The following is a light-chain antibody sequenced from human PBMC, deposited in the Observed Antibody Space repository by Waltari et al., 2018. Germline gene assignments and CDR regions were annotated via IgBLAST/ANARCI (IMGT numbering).Light chain of an antibody. CDR3: TAHGPGSATI. J-gene: IGLJ1*01. CDR2: NVS. V-gene: IGLV2-14*03. CDR1: SSDIGAFKY. Sequence: QSAVTQPVSVSGSPGQSITLSCAGSSSDIGAFKYVSWYQQHPGDAPKVLIYNVSERPSGVSTRFSGSKSGNTASLTISGLQTEDEADYYCTAHGPGSATIFGTGTRVSVL.